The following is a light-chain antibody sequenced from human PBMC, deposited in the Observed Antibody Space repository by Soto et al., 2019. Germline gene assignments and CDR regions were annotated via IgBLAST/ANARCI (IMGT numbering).Light chain of an antibody. CDR2: EVS. Sequence: QSVLTQPPSVSGAPGQRVTISCTGTSSDVGVYNYVSWYQQHPGKAPKLMIYEVSNRPSGVSNRFSGSKSGNTASLTISGLQAEDEADYYCSSYTSSSRNVFGTGTKV. V-gene: IGLV2-14*01. J-gene: IGLJ1*01. CDR1: SSDVGVYNY. CDR3: SSYTSSSRNV.